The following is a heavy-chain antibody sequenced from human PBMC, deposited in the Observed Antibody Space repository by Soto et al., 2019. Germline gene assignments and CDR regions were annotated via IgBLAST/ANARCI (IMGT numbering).Heavy chain of an antibody. CDR2: IKQDGSEK. CDR1: GFTFSNYW. Sequence: EVQLVESGGGLVQPGGSLRLSCAASGFTFSNYWMSWVRQAPGKGLDWVANIKQDGSEKFYVDSVKGRFTISRDNAKKSVYLKMNSRRAEESAEYYCTRTKGDFWSGYYDDYWGQGTLVTVSS. D-gene: IGHD3-3*01. CDR3: TRTKGDFWSGYYDDY. V-gene: IGHV3-7*02. J-gene: IGHJ4*02.